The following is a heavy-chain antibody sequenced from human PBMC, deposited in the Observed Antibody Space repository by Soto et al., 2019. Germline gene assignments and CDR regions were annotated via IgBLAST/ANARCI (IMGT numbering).Heavy chain of an antibody. V-gene: IGHV4-34*01. J-gene: IGHJ6*03. CDR2: INHSGST. CDR1: GGSFSGYY. D-gene: IGHD2-2*01. CDR3: ARVSAGIVVVPAAKMSTYMDV. Sequence: SETLSLTCAVYGGSFSGYYWSWIRQPPGKGLEWIGEINHSGSTNYNPSLKSRVTISVDTSKNQFSLKLSSVTAADTAVYYCARVSAGIVVVPAAKMSTYMDVWGKGTTVTVSS.